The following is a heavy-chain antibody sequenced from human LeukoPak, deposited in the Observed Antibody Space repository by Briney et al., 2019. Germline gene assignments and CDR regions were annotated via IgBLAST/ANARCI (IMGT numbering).Heavy chain of an antibody. D-gene: IGHD3-10*01. Sequence: PSETLSLTCTVSGGSISSGGYYWSWIRQPPGKGLEWIGDIYHSGSTYYNPSLKSRVTISVDRSKNQFSLKLSSVTAADTAVYYCARGGFITMVRGAIPFDPWGQGTLVTVSS. V-gene: IGHV4-30-2*01. CDR2: IYHSGST. J-gene: IGHJ5*02. CDR3: ARGGFITMVRGAIPFDP. CDR1: GGSISSGGYY.